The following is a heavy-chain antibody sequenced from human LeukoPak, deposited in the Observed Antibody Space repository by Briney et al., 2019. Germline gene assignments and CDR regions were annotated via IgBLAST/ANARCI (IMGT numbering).Heavy chain of an antibody. CDR3: ARVHYYDSSGFDY. CDR2: ISSSGSTI. Sequence: GGSLRLSCAASGFTFSDYYMSWIRQAPGKGLEWVSYISSSGSTIYYADSVKGRFTNSRDNAKNSLYLQMSSLRAEDTAVYYCARVHYYDSSGFDYWGQGTLVTVSS. J-gene: IGHJ4*02. V-gene: IGHV3-11*04. CDR1: GFTFSDYY. D-gene: IGHD3-22*01.